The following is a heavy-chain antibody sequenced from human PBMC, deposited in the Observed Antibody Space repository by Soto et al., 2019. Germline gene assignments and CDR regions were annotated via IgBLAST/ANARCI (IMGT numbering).Heavy chain of an antibody. J-gene: IGHJ6*02. V-gene: IGHV2-5*01. CDR3: AHRKSSYYGSENTYYYGMDV. Sequence: QITLKESGPTLVKPTQTLTLTCTFSGFSLSTSGMGVAWIRQPPEKALEWLAVIYWTDDKRYSPSLKSRLTITKDTSMNQVVLTMTDMDPVDTATYYCAHRKSSYYGSENTYYYGMDVWGQGTTVTVSS. D-gene: IGHD3-10*01. CDR2: IYWTDDK. CDR1: GFSLSTSGMG.